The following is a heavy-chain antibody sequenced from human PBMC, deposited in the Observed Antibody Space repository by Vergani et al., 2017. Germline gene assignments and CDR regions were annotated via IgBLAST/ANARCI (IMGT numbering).Heavy chain of an antibody. J-gene: IGHJ5*02. CDR3: ARDLPAGSGSYRAYWFDP. D-gene: IGHD3-10*01. CDR2: IIPSFGTA. Sequence: QVQLVQSGAEVKKPGSSVKVSCKASGGTFSSYAISWVRQAPGQGLEWMGGIIPSFGTANYAQKFQGRVTSTADESTSTAYMELSSLRSEDTAVYYCARDLPAGSGSYRAYWFDPWGQGTLVTVSS. V-gene: IGHV1-69*12. CDR1: GGTFSSYA.